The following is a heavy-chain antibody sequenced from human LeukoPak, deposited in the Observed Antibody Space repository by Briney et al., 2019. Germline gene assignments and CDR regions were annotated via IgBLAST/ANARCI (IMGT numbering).Heavy chain of an antibody. Sequence: GRSLRLSCAASGFTFDGYAMHWVRQAPGKGLEWVSGISWNSGSIGYADSVKGRFTISRDNAKNSLYLQMNSLRAEDTAVYYCARGNTYYYDSSGYYVGLYYFDYWGQGTLVTVSS. CDR2: ISWNSGSI. J-gene: IGHJ4*02. CDR1: GFTFDGYA. V-gene: IGHV3-9*01. CDR3: ARGNTYYYDSSGYYVGLYYFDY. D-gene: IGHD3-22*01.